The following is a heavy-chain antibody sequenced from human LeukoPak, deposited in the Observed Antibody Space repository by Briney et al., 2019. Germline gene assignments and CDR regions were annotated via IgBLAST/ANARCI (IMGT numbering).Heavy chain of an antibody. Sequence: PSQTLSLTCTVSGGSISSGGYYWSWIRQHPGKGLEWIGYIYYSGSAYYNPSLKSRVTISVDTPENQFSLKLSSVTAADTAVYYCARAPYYHYGMDVWGQGTTVTVSS. CDR3: ARAPYYHYGMDV. V-gene: IGHV4-31*03. CDR1: GGSISSGGYY. J-gene: IGHJ6*02. CDR2: IYYSGSA.